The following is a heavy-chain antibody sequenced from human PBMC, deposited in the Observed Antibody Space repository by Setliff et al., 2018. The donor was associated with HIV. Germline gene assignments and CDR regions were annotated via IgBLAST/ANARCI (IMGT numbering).Heavy chain of an antibody. J-gene: IGHJ3*02. CDR2: INPNSGGT. D-gene: IGHD3-22*01. V-gene: IGHV1-2*02. CDR1: GYTFTGYY. CDR3: ARGGVSGYYYANAFDI. Sequence: GASVKVSCKASGYTFTGYYMHWVRQAPGQGLEWMGWINPNSGGTTYAQKFQGRVTMTRDTSISTAYMEVSRLRSDDTAVYYCARGGVSGYYYANAFDIWGQGTMVTVSS.